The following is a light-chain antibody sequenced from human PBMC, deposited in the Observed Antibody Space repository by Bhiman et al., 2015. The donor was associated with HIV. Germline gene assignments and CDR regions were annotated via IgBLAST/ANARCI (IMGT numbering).Light chain of an antibody. V-gene: IGLV1-44*01. CDR3: ATWDGGLSIEV. Sequence: QLVLTQPPSASGTPGQRVTISCSGSSSNIGSNAVNWYQQLTGTAPKLLIYSNNQRPSGVPDRFSGSKSGTSGTLDVTGLQTGDEADYYCATWDGGLSIEVFGTGTKLTVL. J-gene: IGLJ1*01. CDR2: SNN. CDR1: SSNIGSNA.